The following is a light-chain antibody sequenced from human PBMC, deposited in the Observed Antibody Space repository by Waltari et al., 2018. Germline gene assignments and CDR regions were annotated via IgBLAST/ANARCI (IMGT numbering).Light chain of an antibody. CDR3: QQRYNWPPVLT. Sequence: EIVFTQSPVTLSLSPGERATLSCRGSQSVSTSLAWYQQNPGQAHRLLIYVASNRATGIPVRFSGSGSGTDFTLTISSLEPEDFAVYYCQQRYNWPPVLTFGGGTKVEIK. J-gene: IGKJ4*01. V-gene: IGKV3-11*01. CDR2: VAS. CDR1: QSVSTS.